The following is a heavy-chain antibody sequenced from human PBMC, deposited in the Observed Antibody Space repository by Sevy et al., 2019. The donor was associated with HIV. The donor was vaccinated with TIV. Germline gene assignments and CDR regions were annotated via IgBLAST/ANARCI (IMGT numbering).Heavy chain of an antibody. CDR1: GFTFNSYD. V-gene: IGHV3-48*03. D-gene: IGHD1-26*01. CDR3: SRDLRLSGIYRSDY. J-gene: IGHJ4*02. Sequence: GESLKISCAASGFTFNSYDMNWVRRAPGKGLEWISYISGSGNTIYYAASVKGRFTISRDNAKKSLSLQMNSLRAEDTAVDYCSRDLRLSGIYRSDYWGQGTLVTVSS. CDR2: ISGSGNTI.